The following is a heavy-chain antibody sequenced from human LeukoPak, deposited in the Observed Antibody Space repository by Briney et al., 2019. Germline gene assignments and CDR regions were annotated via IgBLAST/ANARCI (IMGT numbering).Heavy chain of an antibody. CDR2: ISSSSSYI. CDR3: ARGIAVAGMVGPYNWFDP. J-gene: IGHJ5*02. D-gene: IGHD6-19*01. V-gene: IGHV3-21*01. Sequence: GGSLRLSCAASGFTFSSYSMNWVRQAPGKGLEWVSSISSSSSYIYYADSVKGRFTISRDNAKNSLYLQMNSLRAEDTAVYYCARGIAVAGMVGPYNWFDPWGQGTLVTVSS. CDR1: GFTFSSYS.